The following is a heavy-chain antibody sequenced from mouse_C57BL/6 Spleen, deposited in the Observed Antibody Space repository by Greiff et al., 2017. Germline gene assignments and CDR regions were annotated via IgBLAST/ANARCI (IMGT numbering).Heavy chain of an antibody. Sequence: QVQLQQPGAELVRPGSSVKLSCKASGYTFTSYWMDWVKQRPGQGLEWIGNIYPSDSETHYTQKFKDTATLTVDNSSSTAYMQLSRLTSDYSAVYCCARLGIPYCDYWGQGTTLTVSS. J-gene: IGHJ2*01. V-gene: IGHV1-61*01. CDR3: ARLGIPYCDY. CDR2: IYPSDSET. CDR1: GYTFTSYW.